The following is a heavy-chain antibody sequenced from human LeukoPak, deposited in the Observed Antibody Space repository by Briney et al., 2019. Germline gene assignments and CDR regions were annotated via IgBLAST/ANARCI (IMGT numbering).Heavy chain of an antibody. CDR2: ISYDGSNK. CDR3: AKGSSGDSSGYYDYYYFDY. CDR1: GFTFSSYS. J-gene: IGHJ4*02. Sequence: GGSLRLSCAASGFTFSSYSMNWVRQAPGKGLEWVAVISYDGSNKYYADSVKGRFTISRDNSKNTLYLQMNSLRAEDTAVYYCAKGSSGDSSGYYDYYYFDYWGQGTLVTVSS. V-gene: IGHV3-30*18. D-gene: IGHD3-22*01.